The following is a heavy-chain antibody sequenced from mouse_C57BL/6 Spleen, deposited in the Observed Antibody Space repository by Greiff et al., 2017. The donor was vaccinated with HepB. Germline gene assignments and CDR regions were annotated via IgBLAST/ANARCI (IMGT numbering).Heavy chain of an antibody. Sequence: EVQGVESGGGLVQPGGSLKLSCAASGFTFSDYGMAWVRQAPRKGPEWVAFISNLAYSIYYADTVTGRFTISRENAKNTLYLEMSSLRSEDTAMYYCARSYYGLQYFDYWGQGTTLTVSS. CDR1: GFTFSDYG. CDR3: ARSYYGLQYFDY. V-gene: IGHV5-15*01. CDR2: ISNLAYSI. J-gene: IGHJ2*01. D-gene: IGHD1-1*01.